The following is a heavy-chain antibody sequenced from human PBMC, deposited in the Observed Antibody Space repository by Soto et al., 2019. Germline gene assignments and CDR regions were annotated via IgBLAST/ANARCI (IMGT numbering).Heavy chain of an antibody. CDR3: AQEWATVTTGGSFDI. CDR1: GFTFSSYA. V-gene: IGHV3-23*01. Sequence: EVQLLESGGGLVQPGGSLRLSCAASGFTFSSYAMSWVRQAPGKGLEWVSTISGSGGSTYYADSVKGRLTISRDKSQNTLYLQMNSLRAEDTAVYYCAQEWATVTTGGSFDIWGQGTLVTVSS. J-gene: IGHJ3*02. CDR2: ISGSGGST. D-gene: IGHD4-17*01.